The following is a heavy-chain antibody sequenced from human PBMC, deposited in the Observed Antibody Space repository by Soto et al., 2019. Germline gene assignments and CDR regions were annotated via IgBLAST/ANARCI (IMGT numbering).Heavy chain of an antibody. D-gene: IGHD2-21*02. CDR1: GGSISSGGYY. CDR2: IYYSGST. J-gene: IGHJ6*02. Sequence: QVQLQESGPGLVKPSQTLSLTCTVSGGSISSGGYYWSWIRQHQGKGLEWIGYIYYSGSTYYNPSLKSRVTISVDTSKNQFSLKLSSVTAADTAVYYCARVCGGDCHYGMDVWGQGTKVTVSS. CDR3: ARVCGGDCHYGMDV. V-gene: IGHV4-31*03.